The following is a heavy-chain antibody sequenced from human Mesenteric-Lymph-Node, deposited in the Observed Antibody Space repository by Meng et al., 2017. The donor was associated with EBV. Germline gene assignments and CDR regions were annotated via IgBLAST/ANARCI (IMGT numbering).Heavy chain of an antibody. D-gene: IGHD1-26*01. Sequence: QLQLQGSGSGRGRPSQTLSLTCAVSGGSIIRGGYSWSWIRQAPGKGLEWIGFIYHSGTTYLNPSLRSRVNLSVDTSKNQFSLNLRSVSAADTAIYYCARSAGGDYFDYWGQGTLVTVSS. CDR3: ARSAGGDYFDY. V-gene: IGHV4-30-2*01. CDR2: IYHSGTT. J-gene: IGHJ4*02. CDR1: GGSIIRGGYS.